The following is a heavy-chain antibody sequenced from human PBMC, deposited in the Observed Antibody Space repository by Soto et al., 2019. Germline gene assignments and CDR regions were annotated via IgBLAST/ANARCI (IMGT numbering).Heavy chain of an antibody. V-gene: IGHV3-30*18. J-gene: IGHJ4*02. D-gene: IGHD4-17*01. CDR2: ISYDGSNK. CDR3: AKSPLSVTSSYYFDY. CDR1: GFTFSSYG. Sequence: QVQLVESGGGVVQPGRSLRLSCAASGFTFSSYGMHWVRQAPGKGLEWVAVISYDGSNKYYADSVKGRFTISRDNSKNTLXLXMNSXXAEDTAVYYCAKSPLSVTSSYYFDYWGQGTLVTVSS.